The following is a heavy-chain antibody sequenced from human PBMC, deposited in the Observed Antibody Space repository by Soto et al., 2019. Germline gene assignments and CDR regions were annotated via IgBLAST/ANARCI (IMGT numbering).Heavy chain of an antibody. D-gene: IGHD1-1*01. CDR3: AKASIPTTGLSPYTKWLDP. J-gene: IGHJ5*02. CDR1: GLTVSGYS. CDR2: IIGSGDNT. V-gene: IGHV3-23*01. Sequence: EVQLLESGGGLVQPGGSLGLSCAASGLTVSGYSMSWVRHAPGKGLEWVSGIIGSGDNTYYAGSVKGRFTISRDSSKNTLHLQMNSLRAEDTAVYYCAKASIPTTGLSPYTKWLDPWGQGTRVTVSS.